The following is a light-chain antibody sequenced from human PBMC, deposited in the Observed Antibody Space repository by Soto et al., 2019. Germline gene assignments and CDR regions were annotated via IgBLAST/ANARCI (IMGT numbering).Light chain of an antibody. CDR2: KGS. CDR3: QQY. J-gene: IGKJ1*01. Sequence: EIQMTHSPSTVSPSVGDRVTITCRAIETISRWLAWLHQIPWIAPKLWIYKGSMLKNGVPLGFSGSGSVTQFPLPDDSLQPDDYPPYYRQQYIGQGTKVDI. V-gene: IGKV1-5*03. CDR1: ETISRW.